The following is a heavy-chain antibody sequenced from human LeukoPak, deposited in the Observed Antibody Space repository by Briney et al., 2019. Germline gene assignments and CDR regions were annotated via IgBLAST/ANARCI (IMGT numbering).Heavy chain of an antibody. D-gene: IGHD6-19*01. Sequence: PLETLSLTCNFSGGSINTDDWSWIRQPAGKGLEWIGRIYSGGSTNYNPSLKSRVTISIDKSKSQLYLKLNSLTAADTAVYYCARDYSSAWTFDYWGQGTLVTVSS. V-gene: IGHV4-4*07. CDR3: ARDYSSAWTFDY. CDR2: IYSGGST. J-gene: IGHJ4*02. CDR1: GGSINTDD.